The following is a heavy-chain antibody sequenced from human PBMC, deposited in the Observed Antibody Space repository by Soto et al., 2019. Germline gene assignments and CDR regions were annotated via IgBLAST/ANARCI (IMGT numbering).Heavy chain of an antibody. V-gene: IGHV3-23*01. J-gene: IGHJ4*02. CDR3: AKVHGYSYGYSDS. CDR1: GFTFSSYA. Sequence: GGSLRLSCAASGFTFSSYAMHWVRQAPGKGLEWVSTISGSGGSTYYADSVKGRLTISRDNSKNTLYLQMNSLRAEDTAIYYCAKVHGYSYGYSDSWGQGTLVTVSS. CDR2: ISGSGGST. D-gene: IGHD5-18*01.